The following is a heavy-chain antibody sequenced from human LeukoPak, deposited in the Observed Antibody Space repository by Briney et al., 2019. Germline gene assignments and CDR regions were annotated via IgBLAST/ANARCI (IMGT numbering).Heavy chain of an antibody. CDR1: GGSFSRYY. CDR3: ARGATISETGYFDF. CDR2: IDHRGDT. Sequence: KTSETLSLTCAVYGGSFSRYYWSWIRQSPGKGLEWIAEIDHRGDTNYNPSVKSRVTISVDMSKNQFSLKVRSLSAADTAVYYCARGATISETGYFDFWGQGTLVTVSS. J-gene: IGHJ4*03. D-gene: IGHD5-24*01. V-gene: IGHV4-34*01.